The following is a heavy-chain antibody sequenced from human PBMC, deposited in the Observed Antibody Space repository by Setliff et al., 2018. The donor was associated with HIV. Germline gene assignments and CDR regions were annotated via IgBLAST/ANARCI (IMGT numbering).Heavy chain of an antibody. CDR2: IYYSGST. Sequence: SETLSLTCTVSGDSINSGDYYWTWIRHHPGKGLEWIGYIYYSGSTNYNPSLKSRVIISVDSSKNRFFLKLTSVTAADTAMYYCARVSQDLLGAFDIWGQGTMVTVSS. D-gene: IGHD7-27*01. CDR3: ARVSQDLLGAFDI. J-gene: IGHJ3*02. CDR1: GDSINSGDYY. V-gene: IGHV4-31*03.